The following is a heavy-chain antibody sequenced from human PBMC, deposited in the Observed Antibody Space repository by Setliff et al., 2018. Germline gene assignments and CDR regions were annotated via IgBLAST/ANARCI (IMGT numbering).Heavy chain of an antibody. V-gene: IGHV4-59*01. CDR1: GGSISSYY. CDR3: ARAREGGYASSGYYYFMDAFDI. J-gene: IGHJ3*02. D-gene: IGHD3-22*01. CDR2: IYYSGST. Sequence: SETLSLTCTVSGGSISSYYWSWIRQTPGKGLECIGYIYYSGSTNYNPSLKSQVTISLDTSKNQFSLKLISVPAADPAVYYCARAREGGYASSGYYYFMDAFDIWGQGTMVTVSS.